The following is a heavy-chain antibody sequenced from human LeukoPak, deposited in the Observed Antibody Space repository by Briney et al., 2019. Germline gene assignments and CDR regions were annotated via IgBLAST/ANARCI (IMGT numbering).Heavy chain of an antibody. CDR2: ISTTSSHI. CDR1: GFTFSSYS. D-gene: IGHD4-17*01. CDR3: ARVAYGDYYLDY. J-gene: IGHJ4*02. V-gene: IGHV3-21*01. Sequence: GGSLRLSCAASGFTFSSYSMNWVRQAPGKGLEWVSSISTTSSHIYYADSAKGRFTVSRDYAKNSLFLQMTSLRAEDTAVYYCARVAYGDYYLDYWGQGTLVTVSS.